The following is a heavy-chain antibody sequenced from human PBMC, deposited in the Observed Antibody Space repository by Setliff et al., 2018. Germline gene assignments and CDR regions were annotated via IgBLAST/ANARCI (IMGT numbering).Heavy chain of an antibody. CDR2: IFHSGST. V-gene: IGHV4-38-2*01. Sequence: PSETLSLTCGVSGYSISSGHFWGWIRQPPGKGLEWLGNIFHSGSTYYNPTLNSRVTMSVDTSKNQFSLKLRSVTAADTAVYYCARLSWDGLRYHGLDVWGQGTTVTVSS. J-gene: IGHJ6*02. CDR3: ARLSWDGLRYHGLDV. D-gene: IGHD3-10*01. CDR1: GYSISSGHF.